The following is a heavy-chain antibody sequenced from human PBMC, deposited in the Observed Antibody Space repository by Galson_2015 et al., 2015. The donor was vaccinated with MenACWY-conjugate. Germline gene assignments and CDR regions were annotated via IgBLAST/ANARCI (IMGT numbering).Heavy chain of an antibody. CDR1: GFTFNNSA. Sequence: SLRLSCAASGFTFNNSAMNWVRQAPGKGLEWVSGIRTIAGSTYYADSVKGRFTISRDQSKNTLNQQINSLRADDTAVYFCARGGSASNVYYLVDVWGKGTTVTVSS. CDR2: IRTIAGST. D-gene: IGHD3-16*01. V-gene: IGHV3-23*01. CDR3: ARGGSASNVYYLVDV. J-gene: IGHJ6*03.